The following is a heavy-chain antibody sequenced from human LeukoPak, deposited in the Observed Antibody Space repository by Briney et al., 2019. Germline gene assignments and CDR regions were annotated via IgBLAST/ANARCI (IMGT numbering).Heavy chain of an antibody. J-gene: IGHJ6*02. CDR3: ARGGDPHYGMDV. D-gene: IGHD2-21*01. CDR1: GGSISSYY. V-gene: IGHV4-59*01. Sequence: KPSEILSLTCTVSGGSISSYYWSWIRQPPGKGLERIGNIYYSGSTNYNPSLRSRVTISVDTSKNQCPLKLSSVTAADTAVYYCARGGDPHYGMDVWGQGTTVTVSS. CDR2: IYYSGST.